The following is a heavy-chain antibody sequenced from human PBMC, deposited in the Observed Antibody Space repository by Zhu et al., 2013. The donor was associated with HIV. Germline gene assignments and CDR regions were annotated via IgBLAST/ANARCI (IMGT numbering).Heavy chain of an antibody. CDR1: GYTFTGYY. V-gene: IGHV1-2*02. D-gene: IGHD3-22*01. CDR2: INPNSGGT. J-gene: IGHJ6*02. Sequence: QVQLVQSGAELKKPGSSVKVSCKASGYTFTGYYMHWVRQAPGQGLEWMGWINPNSGGTNYAQKFQGRVTMTRDTSISTAYIDLRSLRSDDTAVYYCAREGDTTGYFYYYYGMDVWGQGTTVTVSS. CDR3: AREGDTTGYFYYYYGMDV.